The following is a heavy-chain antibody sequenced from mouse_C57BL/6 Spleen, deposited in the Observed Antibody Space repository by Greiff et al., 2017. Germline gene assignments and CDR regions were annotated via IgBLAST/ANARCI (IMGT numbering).Heavy chain of an antibody. CDR2: IYPSVGST. CDR1: GYTFTSYD. V-gene: IGHV1-85*01. CDR3: ARGSYGSDYFDY. D-gene: IGHD1-1*01. J-gene: IGHJ2*01. Sequence: VKLQESGPELVKPGASVKLSCKASGYTFTSYDINWVKQRPGQGLEWIGSIYPSVGSTKYNEKFKGKATWTVDKSSSPAYMELHSLTSEDSAVYFCARGSYGSDYFDYWGQGTTRTVSS.